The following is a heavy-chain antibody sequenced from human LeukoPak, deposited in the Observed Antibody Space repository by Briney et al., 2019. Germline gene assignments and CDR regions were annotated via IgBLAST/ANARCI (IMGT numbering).Heavy chain of an antibody. D-gene: IGHD3-10*01. CDR3: ARAPSDYGSGSPEFPFDF. CDR2: VYYSRST. Sequence: PSETLSLTCTVSGGSIGYYYWSWVRQAPGKALEWIGCVYYSRSTNYNPSLKSRVTMSVDTSKNQFSLNLRSVTAADTAVYYCARAPSDYGSGSPEFPFDFWGQGTLVTVSS. CDR1: GGSIGYYY. V-gene: IGHV4-59*01. J-gene: IGHJ4*02.